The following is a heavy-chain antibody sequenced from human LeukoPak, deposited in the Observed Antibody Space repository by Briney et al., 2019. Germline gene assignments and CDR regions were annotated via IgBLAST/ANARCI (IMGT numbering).Heavy chain of an antibody. D-gene: IGHD3-3*01. J-gene: IGHJ4*02. CDR2: ITYDGST. Sequence: SETLSLTCTVSGGSISSSNYYWSWIRQPPGKGLEWIGEITYDGSTNYNPSLKSRVTISVDTSKIQFSLNLSSVTAADTAIYYCARGLASGYPPIPFDYWGQGTQVTVSS. CDR1: GGSISSSNYY. V-gene: IGHV4-39*07. CDR3: ARGLASGYPPIPFDY.